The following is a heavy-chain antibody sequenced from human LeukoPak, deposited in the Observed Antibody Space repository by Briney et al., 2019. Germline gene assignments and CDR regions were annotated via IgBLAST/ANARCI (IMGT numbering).Heavy chain of an antibody. CDR2: IYSGGST. Sequence: QSGGSLRLSCAASGFTVSSNYMRWVRQAPGKGLEWVSVIYSGGSTYYADSVKGRFTISRDNSKNTLYLQMNSLRAEDTAVYYCARGGYYYDSSGYSFDYWGQGTLVTVSS. CDR1: GFTVSSNY. CDR3: ARGGYYYDSSGYSFDY. V-gene: IGHV3-53*01. D-gene: IGHD3-22*01. J-gene: IGHJ4*02.